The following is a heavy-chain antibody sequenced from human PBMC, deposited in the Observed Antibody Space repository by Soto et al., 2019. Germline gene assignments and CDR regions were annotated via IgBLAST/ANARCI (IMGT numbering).Heavy chain of an antibody. J-gene: IGHJ4*02. V-gene: IGHV4-34*01. D-gene: IGHD2-8*01. Sequence: SETLSLTCAVYGGSFSGYYWSWIRQPPGKGLEWIGEINHSGSTNYNPSLKSRVTISVDTSKNQFSLKLSSVTAADTAVYYCARGIEEPERCTNGVCSFDYWGQGTLVTVSS. CDR2: INHSGST. CDR3: ARGIEEPERCTNGVCSFDY. CDR1: GGSFSGYY.